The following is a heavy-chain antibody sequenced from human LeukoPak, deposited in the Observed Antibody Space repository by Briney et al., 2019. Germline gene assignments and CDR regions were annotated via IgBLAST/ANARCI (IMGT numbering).Heavy chain of an antibody. CDR2: INQDGSEQ. Sequence: GGSLRLSCAASGFTFSNYYMHWVRQPPGRGLEWVANINQDGSEQYYVDSVKGRFTISRDNSKNSLYLQMNSLRPEDTAVYYCARDTQGFDCSGGPCYSGWFDPWGQGTLVTVSS. J-gene: IGHJ5*02. V-gene: IGHV3-7*01. D-gene: IGHD2-15*01. CDR1: GFTFSNYY. CDR3: ARDTQGFDCSGGPCYSGWFDP.